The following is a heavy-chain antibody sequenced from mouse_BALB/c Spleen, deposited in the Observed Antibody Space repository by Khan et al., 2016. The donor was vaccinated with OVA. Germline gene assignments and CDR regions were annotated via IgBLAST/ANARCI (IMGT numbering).Heavy chain of an antibody. CDR3: TECLFLYYLDY. V-gene: IGHV5-6-5*01. Sequence: EVQLVESGGGLVKPGGSLKLSCAASGFTFSSYAMSWVRQTPETRLEWVASISSGGFTYYPDSVKGRFTIPRDNARDILYLQMSRLRSEDTGIYYCTECLFLYYLDYWGQGTTLTVSS. J-gene: IGHJ2*01. CDR2: ISSGGFT. D-gene: IGHD6-1*01. CDR1: GFTFSSYA.